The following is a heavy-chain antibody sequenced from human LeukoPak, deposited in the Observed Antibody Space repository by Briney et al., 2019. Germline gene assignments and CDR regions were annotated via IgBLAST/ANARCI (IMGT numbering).Heavy chain of an antibody. V-gene: IGHV3-43*02. J-gene: IGHJ4*02. CDR2: ISADGGSA. Sequence: GGSLRLSCVASGLNFGESAMHWVRQAPGKGLEWVSLISADGGSAFSADSVKGRFSISRDNGKNSLYLQMDSLRSEDTAMYYCAKESGKFDYWGQGTL. CDR3: AKESGKFDY. CDR1: GLNFGESA.